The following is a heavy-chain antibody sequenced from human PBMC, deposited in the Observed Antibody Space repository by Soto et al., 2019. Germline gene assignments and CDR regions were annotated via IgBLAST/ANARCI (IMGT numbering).Heavy chain of an antibody. V-gene: IGHV3-23*01. CDR1: GFTFSTYV. J-gene: IGHJ4*02. Sequence: PGGSLRLSCAASGFTFSTYVMSWVRQAPGKGLEWVAAIAGGGSTYHADSVKGRFTISRDNSRNALYLQMNSLGADDAAIYYCAKGSSGSRPYYFDCWGQGTLVTVSS. CDR3: AKGSSGSRPYYFDC. D-gene: IGHD3-22*01. CDR2: IAGGGST.